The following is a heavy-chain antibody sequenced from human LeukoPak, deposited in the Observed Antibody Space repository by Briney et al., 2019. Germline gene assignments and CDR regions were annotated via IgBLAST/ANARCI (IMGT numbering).Heavy chain of an antibody. CDR2: ISSSSSYI. J-gene: IGHJ4*02. Sequence: GGSLRLSCAASGFTFSSYSMNWVRQAPGKGLEWVSSISSSSSYIYYADSVKGRFTISRDNAKNSPYLQMNSLRAEDTAVYYCARDRRYVVVTGFDYWGQGTLVTVSS. D-gene: IGHD3-22*01. CDR3: ARDRRYVVVTGFDY. CDR1: GFTFSSYS. V-gene: IGHV3-21*01.